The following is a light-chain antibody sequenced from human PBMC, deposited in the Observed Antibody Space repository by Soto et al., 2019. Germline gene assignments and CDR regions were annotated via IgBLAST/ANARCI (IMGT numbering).Light chain of an antibody. V-gene: IGKV3-20*01. CDR2: GAS. Sequence: EIVLTQSPGTLPLSPGERATLSCRASQSVSSSYLAWYQQKPGQAPRLLIYGASSRATGIPDRFSGSGSGTDFTLTISSLEPEDFAVYFCQQYGGSSTFGQGTKVDIK. CDR3: QQYGGSST. CDR1: QSVSSSY. J-gene: IGKJ1*01.